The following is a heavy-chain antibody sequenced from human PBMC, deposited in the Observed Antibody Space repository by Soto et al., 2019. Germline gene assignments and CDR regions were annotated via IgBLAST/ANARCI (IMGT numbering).Heavy chain of an antibody. D-gene: IGHD2-15*01. CDR1: GFTFDDYA. J-gene: IGHJ4*02. CDR2: ISWNSGSI. CDR3: AKDRGGYCSGGSCPGYRLGPSLGQAFDY. Sequence: PGGSLRLSCAASGFTFDDYAMHWVRQAPGKGLEWVSGISWNSGSIGYADSVKGRFTISRDNAKNSLYLQMNSLRAEDTALYYCAKDRGGYCSGGSCPGYRLGPSLGQAFDYWGQGTLVTVSS. V-gene: IGHV3-9*01.